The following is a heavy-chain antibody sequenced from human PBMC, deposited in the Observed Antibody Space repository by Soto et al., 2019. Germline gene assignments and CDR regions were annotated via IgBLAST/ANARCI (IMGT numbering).Heavy chain of an antibody. CDR1: GGSISSYY. CDR3: ARVWGSSSPIFDY. Sequence: SETLSLTCTVSGGSISSYYWSWIRQHPGKGLEWIGYIYYSGSTNYNPSLKSRVTISVDTSKNQFSLKLSSVTAADTAVYYCARVWGSSSPIFDYWGQGTLVTVSS. J-gene: IGHJ4*02. CDR2: IYYSGST. D-gene: IGHD6-6*01. V-gene: IGHV4-59*12.